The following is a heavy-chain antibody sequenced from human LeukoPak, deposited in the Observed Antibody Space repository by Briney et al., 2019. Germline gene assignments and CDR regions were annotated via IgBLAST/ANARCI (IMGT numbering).Heavy chain of an antibody. J-gene: IGHJ4*02. CDR3: ARPCGSGGSCFDY. CDR2: IYPADSDT. D-gene: IGHD2-15*01. Sequence: GESLKISCKGSGYSFTTYWIGWVRQMPGKGLEWIGIIYPADSDTRYSPSFQGQVTISADTSISTAYLQWISLKASDTAMYYCARPCGSGGSCFDYWGQGTLVTVSS. V-gene: IGHV5-51*01. CDR1: GYSFTTYW.